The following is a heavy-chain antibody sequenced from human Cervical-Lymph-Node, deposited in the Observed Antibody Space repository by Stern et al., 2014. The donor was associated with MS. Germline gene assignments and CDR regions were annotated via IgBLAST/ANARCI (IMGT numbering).Heavy chain of an antibody. J-gene: IGHJ4*02. CDR3: ASAYSSSHYYFDY. Sequence: QVQLVESGGGVVQPGRSLRLSCAASGFSFSRHAMHWVRQAPGKGLEWVAFIWYDGSNPYYADSVTSRFTISRDNFKNTLYLQMNSLRAEDTAVYYCASAYSSSHYYFDYWGQGTLVTVSS. D-gene: IGHD6-13*01. CDR2: IWYDGSNP. V-gene: IGHV3-33*01. CDR1: GFSFSRHA.